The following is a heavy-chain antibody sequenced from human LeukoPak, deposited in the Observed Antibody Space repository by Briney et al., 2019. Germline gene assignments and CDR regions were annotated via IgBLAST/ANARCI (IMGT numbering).Heavy chain of an antibody. D-gene: IGHD6-6*01. CDR3: ARSMIAARPNYYYMDV. V-gene: IGHV3-21*01. Sequence: PGGSLRLSCAASGFTVSSNYMSWVRQAPGKGLEWVSSISSSSSYIYYADSVKGRFTISRDNAKNSLYLQMNSLRAEDTAVYYCARSMIAARPNYYYMDVWGKGTTVTVSS. J-gene: IGHJ6*03. CDR1: GFTVSSNY. CDR2: ISSSSSYI.